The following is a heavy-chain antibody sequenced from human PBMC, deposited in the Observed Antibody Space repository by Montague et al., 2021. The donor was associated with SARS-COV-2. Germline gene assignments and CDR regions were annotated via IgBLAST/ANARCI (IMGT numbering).Heavy chain of an antibody. Sequence: SETLSLTCAVSGGSISSSNWWRWVRQPPGKGLEWIGEIYHSGSTNYNPSLKSRVTISVDKSKNQFSLKLSSVTAADTAVYYCATSSYDFWSGYTQGANWFNPWGQGTRVTVSS. D-gene: IGHD3-3*01. CDR2: IYHSGST. V-gene: IGHV4-4*02. CDR3: ATSSYDFWSGYTQGANWFNP. CDR1: GGSISSSNW. J-gene: IGHJ5*02.